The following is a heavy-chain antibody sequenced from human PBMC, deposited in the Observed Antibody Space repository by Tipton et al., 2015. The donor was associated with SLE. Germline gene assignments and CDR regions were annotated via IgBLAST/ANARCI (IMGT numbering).Heavy chain of an antibody. D-gene: IGHD5-18*01. Sequence: QLVQSGAEMKKSGASVKVSCKASGYMFNKFGVGWVRQAPGQGLEWLGWITSFNGNTNYAQSLQGRMSLTADTSTNTAFMELRSLRSADSAIYYCARVRVDTAMGVFDFWGQGTLVTVSS. V-gene: IGHV1-18*01. CDR2: ITSFNGNT. J-gene: IGHJ4*02. CDR3: ARVRVDTAMGVFDF. CDR1: GYMFNKFG.